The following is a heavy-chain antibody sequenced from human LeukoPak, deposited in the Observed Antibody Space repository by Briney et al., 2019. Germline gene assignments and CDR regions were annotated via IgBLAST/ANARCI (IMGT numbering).Heavy chain of an antibody. D-gene: IGHD1-26*01. J-gene: IGHJ4*02. CDR2: IKSKTEGNTT. CDR1: RFTLSNPW. V-gene: IGHV3-15*01. CDR3: TTGGGVGARPY. Sequence: SGGSLRLSCAASRFTLSNPWMRWVRQAPGKGREWVGRIKSKTEGNTTEYAAPGKGRFTISRDDSKNTLYLQMNSLKTEDTAVYYCTTGGGVGARPYWGQGTLVTVSS.